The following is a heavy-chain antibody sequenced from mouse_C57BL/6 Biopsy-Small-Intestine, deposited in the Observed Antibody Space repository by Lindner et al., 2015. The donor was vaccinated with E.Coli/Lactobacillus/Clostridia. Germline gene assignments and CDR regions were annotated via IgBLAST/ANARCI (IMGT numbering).Heavy chain of an antibody. CDR3: ARLGTGYYFDY. D-gene: IGHD4-1*01. CDR2: INPYNDGT. V-gene: IGHV1-14*01. Sequence: VQLQESGPELVEPGASVKMSCKASGYTFTSYVMHWVRQKPGQGLDWIGYINPYNDGTKSNEKFKGKATLTSDKSSSTSYMELSSLTSEDSAVYYCARLGTGYYFDYWGQGTTLTVSS. CDR1: GYTFTSYV. J-gene: IGHJ2*01.